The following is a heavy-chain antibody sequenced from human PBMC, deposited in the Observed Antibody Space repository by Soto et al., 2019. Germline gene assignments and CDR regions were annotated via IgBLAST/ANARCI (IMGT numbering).Heavy chain of an antibody. CDR3: ARGASDFWMGDV. D-gene: IGHD3-3*01. CDR1: GGSISSGGYH. CDR2: ISYSGST. J-gene: IGHJ6*02. Sequence: QVQLQESGPGLVKPSQTLSLSCTVSGGSISSGGYHWSWIRQHPGKGLEWIGSISYSGSTSYNPSLRSRVIRSVDTSKDQLSLKLSSVTVADTAVYYCARGASDFWMGDVWGQGTTVTVSS. V-gene: IGHV4-31*03.